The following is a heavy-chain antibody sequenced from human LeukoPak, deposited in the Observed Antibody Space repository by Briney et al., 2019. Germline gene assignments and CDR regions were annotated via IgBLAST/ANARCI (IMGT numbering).Heavy chain of an antibody. V-gene: IGHV1-18*01. CDR1: GYRLSYYG. Sequence: ASVKVSCKASGYRLSYYGISWVRQAPGQGLEWMGWINAYTGNTNYAQKLQGRVTMTTDTSTSTPYMELRSLRSDDTAVYYCARAHPEYYDSSGYNPLDFWGQGTLVTVSS. J-gene: IGHJ4*02. CDR3: ARAHPEYYDSSGYNPLDF. D-gene: IGHD3-22*01. CDR2: INAYTGNT.